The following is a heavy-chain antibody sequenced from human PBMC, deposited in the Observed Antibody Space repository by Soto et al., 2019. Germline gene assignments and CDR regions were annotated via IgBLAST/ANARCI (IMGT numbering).Heavy chain of an antibody. Sequence: QVQLVQSGAEVEKPGASVKVSCKASGFTFSSYAFMWVRQATGQGLEWMGWMNPNSGDTSYAQKFQGRVTMTRDTSISTVYMELSSLRSEDTAVYYCATERHLDPDYWGQGTLVTGSS. CDR1: GFTFSSYA. V-gene: IGHV1-8*01. CDR3: ATERHLDPDY. J-gene: IGHJ4*02. CDR2: MNPNSGDT.